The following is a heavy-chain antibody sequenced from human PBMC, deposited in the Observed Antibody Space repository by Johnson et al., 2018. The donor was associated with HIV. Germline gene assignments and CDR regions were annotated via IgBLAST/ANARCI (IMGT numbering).Heavy chain of an antibody. CDR2: IWYDGRNK. J-gene: IGHJ3*02. Sequence: QVQLVESGGGVVQPGRSLRLSCAASGFTFSSYGMHWVRQAPGKGLEWVAVIWYDGRNKYYADSVRGRFTISRDNSKNALYLQMNSLRVEDTAVYYCARDYDIPRDDAFDIWGQGTMVTVSS. D-gene: IGHD3-9*01. CDR1: GFTFSSYG. CDR3: ARDYDIPRDDAFDI. V-gene: IGHV3-33*01.